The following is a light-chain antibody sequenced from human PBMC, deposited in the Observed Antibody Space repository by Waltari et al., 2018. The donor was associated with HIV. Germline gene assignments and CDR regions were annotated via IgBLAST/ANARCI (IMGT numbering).Light chain of an antibody. CDR1: SLRNFY. CDR2: GKN. V-gene: IGLV3-19*01. Sequence: SSELTQDPAASVALGQTVRITCQGDSLRNFYASWYQQQPGQAPVLVLYGKNNRPSGIPDRISGSSSGSTASLTITGTQAEDEADYYCNSRDSTTKRLIFGGGTKLTVL. CDR3: NSRDSTTKRLI. J-gene: IGLJ2*01.